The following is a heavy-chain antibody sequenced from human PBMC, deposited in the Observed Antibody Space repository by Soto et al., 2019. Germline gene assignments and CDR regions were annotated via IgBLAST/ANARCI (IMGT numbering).Heavy chain of an antibody. CDR1: GYTFTGYY. CDR2: INPNSGGT. J-gene: IGHJ4*02. Sequence: GASVKVSCKASGYTFTGYYMHWVRQAPGQGLEWMGWINPNSGGTNYAQKFQGWVTMTRDTSISTAYMELSRLRSDDTAVYYCASEGNYGDYDYNYWGQGTLVTVSS. CDR3: ASEGNYGDYDYNY. D-gene: IGHD4-17*01. V-gene: IGHV1-2*04.